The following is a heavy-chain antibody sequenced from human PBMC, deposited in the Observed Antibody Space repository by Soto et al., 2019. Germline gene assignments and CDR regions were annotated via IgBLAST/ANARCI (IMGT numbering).Heavy chain of an antibody. CDR2: IYHSGAT. J-gene: IGHJ5*02. Sequence: SETLSLTCVVSGGSISNNNWWTWVRQPPGKGLEWIAEIYHSGATNYNPSLRSRVTLSVDKSNNQVSLRLNSVTAADTAVYYCAGRLIEDPDWFDPWGPGTMVTVSS. CDR3: AGRLIEDPDWFDP. D-gene: IGHD3-16*01. CDR1: GGSISNNNW. V-gene: IGHV4-4*02.